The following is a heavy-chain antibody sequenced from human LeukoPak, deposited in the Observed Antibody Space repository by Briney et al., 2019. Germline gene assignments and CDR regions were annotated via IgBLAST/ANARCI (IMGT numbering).Heavy chain of an antibody. J-gene: IGHJ4*02. CDR3: ATGDCSGGSCYYFDY. CDR1: GYTLTELS. CDR2: FDPEDGET. Sequence: GASVKVSCKVSGYTLTELSVHWVRQAPGKGLEWMGGFDPEDGETIYAQKFQGRVTMTEDTSTDTAYMELSSLRSEDTAVYYCATGDCSGGSCYYFDYWGQGTLVTVSS. D-gene: IGHD2-15*01. V-gene: IGHV1-24*01.